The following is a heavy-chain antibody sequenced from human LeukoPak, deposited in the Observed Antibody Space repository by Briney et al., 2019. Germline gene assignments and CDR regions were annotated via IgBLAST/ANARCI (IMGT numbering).Heavy chain of an antibody. CDR3: TRQVGYRSSTSCYPDAFDI. Sequence: GGSPRLSCAASGFTFSGSAMHWVRQASGKGLEWVGRIRSKANSYATAYAASVKGRFTISRDDSKNTAYLQMNSLKTEDTAVYYCTRQVGYRSSTSCYPDAFDIWGQGTMVTVSS. V-gene: IGHV3-73*01. J-gene: IGHJ3*02. D-gene: IGHD2-2*01. CDR1: GFTFSGSA. CDR2: IRSKANSYAT.